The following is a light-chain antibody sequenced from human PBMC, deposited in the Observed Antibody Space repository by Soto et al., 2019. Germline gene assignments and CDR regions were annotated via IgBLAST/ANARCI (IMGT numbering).Light chain of an antibody. CDR1: ERISHS. J-gene: IGKJ5*01. Sequence: DIVLTQSPATLSLSPGNRVTLSCRANERISHSLAWYQQRPGQAPRILIYDASFRATGIPERFSGSGSGTGFTLSISSLEPEDFAVYYCQLSQQRSSWPPIAFGQGTRLELK. CDR2: DAS. CDR3: QLSQQRSSWPPIA. V-gene: IGKV3-11*01.